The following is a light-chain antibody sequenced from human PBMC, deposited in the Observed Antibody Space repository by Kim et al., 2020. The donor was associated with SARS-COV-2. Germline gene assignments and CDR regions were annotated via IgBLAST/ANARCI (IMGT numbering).Light chain of an antibody. CDR3: AAWDDSLSGPV. CDR1: SSNIGSNY. J-gene: IGLJ2*01. Sequence: QSVLTQPPSASGTPGQRVTISCSGSSSNIGSNYVYWYQQLPGTAPKLLFYRNNQRPSGVPDRFSGSKSGTSASLAISGLRSEDEADYYCAAWDDSLSGPVFGGGTQLTVL. CDR2: RNN. V-gene: IGLV1-47*01.